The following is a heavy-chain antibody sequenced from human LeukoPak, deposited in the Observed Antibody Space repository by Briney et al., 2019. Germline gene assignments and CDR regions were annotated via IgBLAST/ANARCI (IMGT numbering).Heavy chain of an antibody. J-gene: IGHJ4*02. CDR1: GFYYNNYG. Sequence: GGTLRLSCVASGFYYNNYGMNWVRQAPGKGLEWVAGITANSAGRYYADSVQGRFTISRDNSKSTVYLQVNSLRAEDTALYYCARDDGWIQFNFWGQGTLVTVSS. V-gene: IGHV3-23*01. CDR3: ARDDGWIQFNF. CDR2: ITANSAGR. D-gene: IGHD5-18*01.